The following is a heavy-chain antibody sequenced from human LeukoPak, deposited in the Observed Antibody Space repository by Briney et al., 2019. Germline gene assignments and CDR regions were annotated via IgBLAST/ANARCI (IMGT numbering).Heavy chain of an antibody. V-gene: IGHV1-69*05. D-gene: IGHD6-13*01. J-gene: IGHJ4*02. CDR1: GGTFSSYA. Sequence: SVKVSCKASGGTFSSYAISWVRQAPGQGLEWMGRIIPIFGTANYAQKFQGRVTITTEESTSTAYMELSSLRSEDTAVYYCARYSAAAGTDFDYWGQGTLVTVSS. CDR2: IIPIFGTA. CDR3: ARYSAAAGTDFDY.